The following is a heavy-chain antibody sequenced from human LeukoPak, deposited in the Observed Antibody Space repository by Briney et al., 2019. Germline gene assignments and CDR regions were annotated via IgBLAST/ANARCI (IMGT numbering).Heavy chain of an antibody. J-gene: IGHJ4*02. Sequence: ASVTVSCKASGYTFTSYGISWVRQAPGQGLEWMGWISAYNGNTNYAQKLQGRVTMTTDTSTSTAYMELRSLRSDDTAVYYCARSYYGSGSYYNLDYWGQGTLVTVSS. CDR1: GYTFTSYG. V-gene: IGHV1-18*01. CDR2: ISAYNGNT. CDR3: ARSYYGSGSYYNLDY. D-gene: IGHD3-10*01.